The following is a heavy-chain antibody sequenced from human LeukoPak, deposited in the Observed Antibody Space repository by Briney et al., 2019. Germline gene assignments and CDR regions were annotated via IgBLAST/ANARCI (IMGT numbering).Heavy chain of an antibody. V-gene: IGHV3-66*01. Sequence: GGSLRLSCAASGFTVSSNYMSWVRQAPGKGLGWVSVIYSGGTTYYADSVKGRFSISRDNSKNTLYLQMNSLRAEDTAVYYCARDRGYRNGFDVWGQGTMVTVSS. CDR1: GFTVSSNY. CDR3: ARDRGYRNGFDV. D-gene: IGHD6-13*01. J-gene: IGHJ3*01. CDR2: IYSGGTT.